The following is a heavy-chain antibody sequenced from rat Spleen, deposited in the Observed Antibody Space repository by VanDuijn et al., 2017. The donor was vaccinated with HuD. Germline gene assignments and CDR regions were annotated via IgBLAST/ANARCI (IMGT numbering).Heavy chain of an antibody. Sequence: QVQLTESGPGLVQPSQTLSPTCTLFGFSLSRHGVIWVRQPPGKGLEWMGVIWGNGNTNYTSCLKSRLSISRDTSKSQVFLKMNNLQTEDTAMYFCASQYYYEGYYRDYWGQGVMVTVSS. CDR2: IWGNGNT. CDR3: ASQYYYEGYYRDY. J-gene: IGHJ2*01. D-gene: IGHD1-12*03. V-gene: IGHV2S61*01. CDR1: GFSLSRHG.